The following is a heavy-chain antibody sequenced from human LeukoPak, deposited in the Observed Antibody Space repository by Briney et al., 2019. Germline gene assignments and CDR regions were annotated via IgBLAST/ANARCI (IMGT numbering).Heavy chain of an antibody. CDR1: GFTFSSYA. CDR3: ARDRHSTSWLVEY. CDR2: ISGSGGST. D-gene: IGHD6-13*01. V-gene: IGHV3-23*01. Sequence: GGSLRLSCAASGFTFSSYAMTWVRQAPGKGLEWVSLISGSGGSTYYADSVKGRFTISRDNSKNTLYLQVNSLRVEDTAVYYCARDRHSTSWLVEYWGQGTLVTVSS. J-gene: IGHJ4*02.